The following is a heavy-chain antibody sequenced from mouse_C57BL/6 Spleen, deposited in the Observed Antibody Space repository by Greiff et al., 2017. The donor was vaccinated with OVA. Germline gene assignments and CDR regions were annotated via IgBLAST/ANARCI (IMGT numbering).Heavy chain of an antibody. CDR3: AYYYGSSYYYFDY. Sequence: VQLQQPGAELVKPGASVKMSCKASGYTFTSYWITWVKQRPGQGLEWIGDIYPGSGSTNYNEKFKSKAKLTVDTSSSTAYMQLSSLTSEDSAVYYCAYYYGSSYYYFDYWGQGTTLTVSS. CDR2: IYPGSGST. J-gene: IGHJ2*01. CDR1: GYTFTSYW. D-gene: IGHD1-1*01. V-gene: IGHV1-55*01.